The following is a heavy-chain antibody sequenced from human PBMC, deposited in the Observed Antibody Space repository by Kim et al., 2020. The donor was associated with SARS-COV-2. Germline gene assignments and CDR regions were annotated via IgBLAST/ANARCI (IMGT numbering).Heavy chain of an antibody. CDR2: IKTETDDGSK. J-gene: IGHJ3*02. CDR3: TTEGIAAAGSVAFDI. D-gene: IGHD6-13*01. CDR1: GFTLSNAW. V-gene: IGHV3-15*01. Sequence: GGSLRLSCAASGFTLSNAWMNWVRQAPGKGLEWVGRIKTETDDGSKDDAAPVKCRFTISKDDSKKTLYMKMNSVKTEDTDVYYCTTEGIAAAGSVAFDIWGQGTMVTVSS.